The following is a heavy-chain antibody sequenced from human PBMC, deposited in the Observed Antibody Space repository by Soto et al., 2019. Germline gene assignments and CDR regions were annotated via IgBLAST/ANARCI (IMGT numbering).Heavy chain of an antibody. D-gene: IGHD4-17*01. J-gene: IGHJ4*02. CDR2: ISSSSSYT. CDR1: GFTFRAYY. CDR3: ARGAVNYGGNPFDY. Sequence: GHLRLTDTASGFTFRAYYIRWLRHSPGKGLEWVSYISSSSSYTNYADSVKGRFTISRDNAKNSLYLQMNSLRAEDTAVYYCARGAVNYGGNPFDYWGQGTLVTVSS. V-gene: IGHV3-11*06.